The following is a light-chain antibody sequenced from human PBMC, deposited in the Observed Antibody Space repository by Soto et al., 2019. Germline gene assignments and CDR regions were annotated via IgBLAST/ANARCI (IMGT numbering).Light chain of an antibody. J-gene: IGLJ1*01. Sequence: QSALTQPASVSGSPGQSITISCTGTSSDVGGHNYVSWYQHHPGKAPKLMIYEVSDRPSGVSNRFSGSKSGNTASLTISGLQAEDEADYYCSSYTSSSTGVFGTGTKLTVL. CDR3: SSYTSSSTGV. CDR2: EVS. V-gene: IGLV2-14*01. CDR1: SSDVGGHNY.